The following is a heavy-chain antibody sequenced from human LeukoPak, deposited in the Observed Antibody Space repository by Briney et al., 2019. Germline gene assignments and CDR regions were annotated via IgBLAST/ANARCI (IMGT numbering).Heavy chain of an antibody. D-gene: IGHD6-6*01. CDR1: GFTFSSYA. Sequence: PGGSLRLSCAASGFTFSSYAMSWVRQAPGKGLEWVSAISGSGGSTYYADSVKGRFTISRDNSKNTLYLQMNSLRAEDTALYYCAKTMGSSWLFDYWGQGTLVTVSS. CDR3: AKTMGSSWLFDY. J-gene: IGHJ4*02. CDR2: ISGSGGST. V-gene: IGHV3-23*01.